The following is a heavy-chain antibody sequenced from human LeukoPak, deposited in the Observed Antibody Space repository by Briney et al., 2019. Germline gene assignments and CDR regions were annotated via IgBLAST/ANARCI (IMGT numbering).Heavy chain of an antibody. D-gene: IGHD3-22*01. CDR3: ARDFDYYVSSGYYTNY. CDR1: GFTFSSYS. J-gene: IGHJ4*02. CDR2: ISSSSSYI. Sequence: GGSLRLSCAASGFTFSSYSMNWVRQAPGKGLEWVSSISSSSSYIYYADSVKGRFTISRDNAKNSLYLQMNSLRAEDTAVYYCARDFDYYVSSGYYTNYWGQGTLVTVSS. V-gene: IGHV3-21*01.